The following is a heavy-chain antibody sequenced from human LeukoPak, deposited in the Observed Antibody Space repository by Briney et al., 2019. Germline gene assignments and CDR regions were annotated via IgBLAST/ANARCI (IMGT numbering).Heavy chain of an antibody. D-gene: IGHD3-9*01. CDR1: GDSISSYY. CDR3: ARTLRYFDWCFDY. CDR2: IYYSGST. Sequence: SETLSLTCTVSGDSISSYYWSWIRQPPAKGLEWIGYIYYSGSTNYNPSLKSRVTISVDTSKNQFSLKLSSVTAADTAVYYCARTLRYFDWCFDYWGQGTLVTVSS. V-gene: IGHV4-59*01. J-gene: IGHJ4*02.